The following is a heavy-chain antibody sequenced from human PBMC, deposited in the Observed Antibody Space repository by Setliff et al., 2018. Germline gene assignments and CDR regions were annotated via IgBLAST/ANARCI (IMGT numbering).Heavy chain of an antibody. J-gene: IGHJ4*02. Sequence: SETLSLTCTVYGASFSDYYWGWIRQPPGKGLEWIAEINHSGSTNYNPSLKGRVTISADTSTNHFSLKLTSVTAADTAVYYCARDNTIVGATDYWGQGALVTVSS. V-gene: IGHV4-34*01. CDR3: ARDNTIVGATDY. CDR1: GASFSDYY. D-gene: IGHD1-26*01. CDR2: INHSGST.